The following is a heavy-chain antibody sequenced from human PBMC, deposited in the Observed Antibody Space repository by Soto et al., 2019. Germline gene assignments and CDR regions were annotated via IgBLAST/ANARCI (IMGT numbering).Heavy chain of an antibody. Sequence: ASVKVSCKASGYTFTGYYMHWVRQAPGQGLEWMGWINPNSGGTNYAQKFQGRVTMTRDTSISTAYMELSRLRSDDTAVYYCARATYCSGTSGYSGLGGGMDVWGQGTTVTVSS. J-gene: IGHJ6*02. V-gene: IGHV1-2*02. CDR2: INPNSGGT. D-gene: IGHD2-2*01. CDR3: ARATYCSGTSGYSGLGGGMDV. CDR1: GYTFTGYY.